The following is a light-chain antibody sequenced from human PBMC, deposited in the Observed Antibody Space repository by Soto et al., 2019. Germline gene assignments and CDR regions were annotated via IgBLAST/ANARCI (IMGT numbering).Light chain of an antibody. CDR1: TSNIGAGYH. CDR2: GNN. Sequence: QSVLTQPPSVSGAPGQRVTISCTGSTSNIGAGYHVHWYQQLPGTAPKLVIYGNNNRPSGVPDRFSGSKSGTSASLAITGLQAEDEADYYCQSYDNSLSGSYVFGTGTKVTVL. J-gene: IGLJ1*01. V-gene: IGLV1-40*01. CDR3: QSYDNSLSGSYV.